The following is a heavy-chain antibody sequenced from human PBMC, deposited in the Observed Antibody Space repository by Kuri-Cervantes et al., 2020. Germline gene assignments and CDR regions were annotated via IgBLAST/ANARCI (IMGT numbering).Heavy chain of an antibody. V-gene: IGHV4-30-2*01. CDR1: GGSMSSGCYS. Sequence: SETLSPTCAVSGGSMSSGCYSWSWIRQPPGKGLEWIGYIYHSEGTYYNPTLKSRVTITVARSKNQFSLKLSSVTAAYTAVYYCARGRSGYFDLWGRGTLVTVSS. J-gene: IGHJ2*01. CDR2: IYHSEGT. CDR3: ARGRSGYFDL.